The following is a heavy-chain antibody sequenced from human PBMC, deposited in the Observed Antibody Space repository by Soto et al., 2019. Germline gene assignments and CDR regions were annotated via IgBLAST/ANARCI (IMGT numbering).Heavy chain of an antibody. Sequence: GASVKVSCKASGGTFSSYAISWVRQAPGQGLEWMGGIIPIFGTANYAQKFQGRVTITADESTSTAYMELSSLRSEDTAVYYCARGAETHLGYCSGGSCHNWFDPWGQGTLVTVSS. J-gene: IGHJ5*02. CDR1: GGTFSSYA. V-gene: IGHV1-69*13. D-gene: IGHD2-15*01. CDR2: IIPIFGTA. CDR3: ARGAETHLGYCSGGSCHNWFDP.